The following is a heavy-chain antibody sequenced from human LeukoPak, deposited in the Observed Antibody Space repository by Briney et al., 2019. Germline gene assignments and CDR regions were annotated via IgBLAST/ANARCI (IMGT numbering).Heavy chain of an antibody. Sequence: SVKVSCKASGGTFSSYAISWVRQAPGQGLEWMGGIIPIFGTANYAQKFQGRVTITADESTSTAYMELSSLRSEDTAVYYCASTPRDDILTGYSNPLRFDYWGQGTLVTVSS. V-gene: IGHV1-69*01. CDR3: ASTPRDDILTGYSNPLRFDY. CDR1: GGTFSSYA. J-gene: IGHJ4*02. D-gene: IGHD3-9*01. CDR2: IIPIFGTA.